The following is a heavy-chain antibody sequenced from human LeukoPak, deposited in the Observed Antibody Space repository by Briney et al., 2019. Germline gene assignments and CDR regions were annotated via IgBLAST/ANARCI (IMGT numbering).Heavy chain of an antibody. D-gene: IGHD6-13*01. CDR3: ARDPSNSSRELWY. V-gene: IGHV1-69*04. CDR2: IIPILGIA. Sequence: SVKVSCKASGGTFSSYAISWVRQAPGQGLEWMGRIIPILGIANYAQKFQGRVTITADKSTSTAYMELSSLRSEDTAVYYCARDPSNSSRELWYWGQGTLVTVSS. J-gene: IGHJ4*02. CDR1: GGTFSSYA.